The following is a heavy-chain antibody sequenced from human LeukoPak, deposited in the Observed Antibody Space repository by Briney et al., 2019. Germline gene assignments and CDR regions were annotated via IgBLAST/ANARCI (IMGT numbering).Heavy chain of an antibody. CDR3: ARGLVGASESYYFDY. Sequence: PSETLSLTCAVYGGSFSGYYWSWIRQPPGKGLEWIGEINHSGSTNYNPSLKSRVTISVDTSKNQFSLKLSSVTAADTAVYYCARGLVGASESYYFDYWGQGTLVTVSS. V-gene: IGHV4-34*01. CDR1: GGSFSGYY. J-gene: IGHJ4*02. CDR2: INHSGST. D-gene: IGHD1-26*01.